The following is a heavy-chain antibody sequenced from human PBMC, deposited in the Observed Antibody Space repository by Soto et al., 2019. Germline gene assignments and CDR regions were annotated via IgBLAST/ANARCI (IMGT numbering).Heavy chain of an antibody. CDR2: INHSGST. V-gene: IGHV4-34*01. Sequence: SETLSLTCAVYGGSFSGYYWSWIRQPPGKGLECIGEINHSGSTNYNPSLKSRVTISVDTSKNQFSLKLSSVTAADTAVYYCARGGYYDSSGYYWRYYYGMDVWGQGTTVTVSS. J-gene: IGHJ6*02. CDR3: ARGGYYDSSGYYWRYYYGMDV. D-gene: IGHD3-22*01. CDR1: GGSFSGYY.